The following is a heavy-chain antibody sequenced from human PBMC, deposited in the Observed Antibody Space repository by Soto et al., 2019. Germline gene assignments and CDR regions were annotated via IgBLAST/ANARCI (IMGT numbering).Heavy chain of an antibody. CDR3: AKDPRAARPYYYYGMDV. CDR1: GFTFSSYA. J-gene: IGHJ6*02. CDR2: ISGSGGST. D-gene: IGHD6-6*01. V-gene: IGHV3-23*01. Sequence: EVQLLESGGGLVQPGGSLRLSCAASGFTFSSYAMSWVRQAPGKGLEWVSAISGSGGSTYYADSVKGRFTISRDNSKNTLYLQMNSLRAEDTAVDYCAKDPRAARPYYYYGMDVLGQGTTVTVSS.